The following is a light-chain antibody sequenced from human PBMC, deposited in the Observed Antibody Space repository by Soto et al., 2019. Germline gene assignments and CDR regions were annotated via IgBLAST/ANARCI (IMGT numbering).Light chain of an antibody. CDR1: QGISNY. V-gene: IGKV1-27*01. CDR3: QQYDSFWTM. J-gene: IGKJ1*01. CDR2: AAS. Sequence: DIQFSPSPSSLSASVVYRVTITSRASQGISNYLVWYQQKPGKVPKLLIYAASTLQSGVPSRFSGSGSGTDFTLTISSLQPDDFPTYYCQQYDSFWTMFGQGTKV.